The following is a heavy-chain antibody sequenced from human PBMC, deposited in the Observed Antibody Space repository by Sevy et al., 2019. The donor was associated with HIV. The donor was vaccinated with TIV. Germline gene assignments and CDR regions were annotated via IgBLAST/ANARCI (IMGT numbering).Heavy chain of an antibody. Sequence: GGSLRLSCKATGFSLINYAIHWVRQAPGKGLEWVANIKQDGSVTYYVDSVKGRFTISRDNARNFLYLQMNSLRAEDTARYYCVRAVAADGSFWGQGTLVTVSS. CDR3: VRAVAADGSF. D-gene: IGHD6-13*01. V-gene: IGHV3-7*01. CDR2: IKQDGSVT. J-gene: IGHJ4*02. CDR1: GFSLINYA.